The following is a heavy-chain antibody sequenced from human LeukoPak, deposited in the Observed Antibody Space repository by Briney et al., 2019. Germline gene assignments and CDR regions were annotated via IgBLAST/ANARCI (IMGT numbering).Heavy chain of an antibody. Sequence: SETLSLTCTVSGGSLSSADSHWSWIRQPPGKGLEWIGYIFYSGNSYYNPSLKSRLTISVDTSKNQFSLKLSSVTAADTAMYYCARLGYNDYVNYWGQGTLVTVPS. CDR1: GGSLSSADSH. D-gene: IGHD5-12*01. CDR3: ARLGYNDYVNY. J-gene: IGHJ4*02. CDR2: IFYSGNS. V-gene: IGHV4-30-4*01.